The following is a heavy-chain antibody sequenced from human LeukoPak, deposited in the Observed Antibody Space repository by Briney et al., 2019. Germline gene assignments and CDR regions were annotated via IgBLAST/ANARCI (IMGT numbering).Heavy chain of an antibody. CDR3: ARDRGVRHYYDSSGYPV. J-gene: IGHJ4*02. Sequence: ASVKVSCKASGYTFTRYGISWVRQAPGQGLEWMGWISAYNGNTNYAQKLQGRVTMTTDTSTSTAYMELRSLRSDDTAVYYCARDRGVRHYYDSSGYPVWGQGTLVTVSS. D-gene: IGHD3-22*01. V-gene: IGHV1-18*01. CDR1: GYTFTRYG. CDR2: ISAYNGNT.